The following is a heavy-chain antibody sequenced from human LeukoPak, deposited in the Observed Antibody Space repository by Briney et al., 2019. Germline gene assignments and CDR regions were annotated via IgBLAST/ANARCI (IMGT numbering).Heavy chain of an antibody. CDR1: GGSIRNYY. D-gene: IGHD6-13*01. CDR2: IHYTGST. V-gene: IGHV4-59*01. J-gene: IGHJ3*02. Sequence: PSETLSLTCTVSGGSIRNYYWSWIRQPPGRGLEWIGFIHYTGSTNYNPSLKSRVTIAVDTSKNKFSLKLTSVTAADTAVYYCARVEGYSSTWSPFDIWGQGTMVTVSP. CDR3: ARVEGYSSTWSPFDI.